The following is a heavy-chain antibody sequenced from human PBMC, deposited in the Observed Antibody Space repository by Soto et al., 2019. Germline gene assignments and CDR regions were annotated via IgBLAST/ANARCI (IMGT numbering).Heavy chain of an antibody. CDR2: IKQDGSEK. J-gene: IGHJ4*02. CDR1: GFTFSSYW. CDR3: ARDGISYVKYSYGYGY. D-gene: IGHD5-18*01. Sequence: EVQLVESGGGLVQPGGSLRLSCAASGFTFSSYWMSWVRQAPGKGLEWVANIKQDGSEKYYVDSVKGRFTISRDNAKNSLYLQMNSLRAEDTAVYYCARDGISYVKYSYGYGYWGQGTLVTVSS. V-gene: IGHV3-7*01.